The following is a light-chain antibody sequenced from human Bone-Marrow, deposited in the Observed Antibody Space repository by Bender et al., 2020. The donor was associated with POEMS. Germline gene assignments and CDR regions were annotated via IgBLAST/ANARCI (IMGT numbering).Light chain of an antibody. J-gene: IGLJ1*01. CDR2: DVS. V-gene: IGLV2-8*01. CDR1: SSDVGGYNS. CDR3: SSYAGSHKYV. Sequence: QSALTQPPSASGSPGQSVTISCTGTSSDVGGYNSVSWYQQHPGKAPKLMTYDVSKRPSGVPDRFFGSKSGNTASLTVSGLQTEDEADYYCSSYAGSHKYVFGTGTKVTVL.